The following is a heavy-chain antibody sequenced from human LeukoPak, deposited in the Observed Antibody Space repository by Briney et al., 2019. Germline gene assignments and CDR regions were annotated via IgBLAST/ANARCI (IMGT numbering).Heavy chain of an antibody. J-gene: IGHJ6*02. V-gene: IGHV3-23*01. CDR3: AKVVAATRGYYHGMDV. D-gene: IGHD2-15*01. CDR2: ISGSGGST. Sequence: GGSLRLSCAASGFTFSSYAMSWVRQAPGKGLEWVSPISGSGGSTFYADSVRGRFTISRDNSKNTLYLQMNSLRAEDTAAYYCAKVVAATRGYYHGMDVWGQGTTVTVSS. CDR1: GFTFSSYA.